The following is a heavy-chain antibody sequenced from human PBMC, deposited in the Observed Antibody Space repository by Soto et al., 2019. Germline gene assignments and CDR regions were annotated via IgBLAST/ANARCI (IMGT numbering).Heavy chain of an antibody. D-gene: IGHD3-10*01. CDR1: GFTFRSYA. CDR2: ISGSGGST. Sequence: GGSLRLSYAASGFTFRSYAMSWVRQAPGKGLEWVSAISGSGGSTYYADSVKGRFTISRDNSKNTLYLQMNSLRAEDTAVYYCAKGYGSGSYYPPTLFDIWGQGTMVTVSS. CDR3: AKGYGSGSYYPPTLFDI. J-gene: IGHJ3*02. V-gene: IGHV3-23*01.